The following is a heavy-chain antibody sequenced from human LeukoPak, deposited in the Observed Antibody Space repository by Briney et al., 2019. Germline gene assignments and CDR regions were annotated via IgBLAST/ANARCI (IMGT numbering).Heavy chain of an antibody. V-gene: IGHV3-53*01. J-gene: IGHJ4*02. Sequence: GGSLRLSCAASGFTVSSNYMSWVRQAPGEGLEWVSVIYSGGRTYYAASVKGRFTLSRDTSKNTLYLQMTSLRAEDTAVYYWAREERYSSSWYWAFDYWGQGTLVTVSS. D-gene: IGHD6-13*01. CDR3: AREERYSSSWYWAFDY. CDR2: IYSGGRT. CDR1: GFTVSSNY.